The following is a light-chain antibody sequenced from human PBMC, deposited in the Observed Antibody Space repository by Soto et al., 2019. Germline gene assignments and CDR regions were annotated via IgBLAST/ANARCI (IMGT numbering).Light chain of an antibody. CDR3: QSSERGLSGYV. Sequence: QAVVTQPPSVSGAPGQRVTISCTGSSSNIGADYGVHWYQQLPGAAPKLLIYGNSNRPSGVPDRFSGSKSGTSASLAIIGLKAEDEADYYCQSSERGLSGYVFGTGTKLTVL. J-gene: IGLJ1*01. CDR1: SSNIGADYG. V-gene: IGLV1-40*01. CDR2: GNS.